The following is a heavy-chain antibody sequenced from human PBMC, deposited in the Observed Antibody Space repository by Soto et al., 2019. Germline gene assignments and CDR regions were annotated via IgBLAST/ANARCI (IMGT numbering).Heavy chain of an antibody. CDR3: AREVVPATVDFYYYYIDF. Sequence: QVQLQESGPGLVKPSQTLSLTCTVSGGFISSGDYYWNWIRQLPGKGLEWIGYIEHSWSSFYNPSLKGRVALALDTSKNQFSLKLNSVTAADTAVYYCAREVVPATVDFYYYYIDFWGKGTTVTVSS. CDR2: IEHSWSS. J-gene: IGHJ6*03. CDR1: GGFISSGDYY. D-gene: IGHD2-2*01. V-gene: IGHV4-31*03.